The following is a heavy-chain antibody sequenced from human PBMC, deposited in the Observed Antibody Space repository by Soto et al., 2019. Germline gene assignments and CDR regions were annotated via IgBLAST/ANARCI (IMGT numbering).Heavy chain of an antibody. CDR1: GGSFSGYY. Sequence: SETLSLTCAVYGGSFSGYYWSWIRQPPGKGLEWIGEINHSGSTNYNPSLKSRVTISVDTSKNQFSLKLSSVTAAATAVYYCARGRYSSSWQPPIRAFDYWGQGTLVTVSS. V-gene: IGHV4-34*01. J-gene: IGHJ4*02. D-gene: IGHD6-13*01. CDR2: INHSGST. CDR3: ARGRYSSSWQPPIRAFDY.